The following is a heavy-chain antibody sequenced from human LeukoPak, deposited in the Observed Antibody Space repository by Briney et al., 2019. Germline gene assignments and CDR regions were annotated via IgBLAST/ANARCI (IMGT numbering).Heavy chain of an antibody. D-gene: IGHD3-10*01. CDR2: ISGSGGST. V-gene: IGHV3-23*01. J-gene: IGHJ4*02. Sequence: PGGSLRLSCAASGFTFSSYAMSWVRQAPGKGLEWVSAISGSGGSTYYADSVKGRFTISRDNSKNTLYLQMNSLRAEDTAVYYCAKASGSYYKGPWFDYWGQGTLVTVSS. CDR1: GFTFSSYA. CDR3: AKASGSYYKGPWFDY.